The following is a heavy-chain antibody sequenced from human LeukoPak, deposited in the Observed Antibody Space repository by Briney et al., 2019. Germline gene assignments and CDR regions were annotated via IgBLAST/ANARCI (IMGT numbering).Heavy chain of an antibody. J-gene: IGHJ4*02. CDR3: ARGLRRGYSYGPDY. Sequence: GGSLRLSCAASGFTFSSYWMSWVRQAPGKGLEWVANIKQDGSEKYYVDSVKGRFTISRDNAKNSLYLQMNSLRAEDTAVYYCARGLRRGYSYGPDYWGQGTLVTVSS. V-gene: IGHV3-7*01. CDR1: GFTFSSYW. D-gene: IGHD5-18*01. CDR2: IKQDGSEK.